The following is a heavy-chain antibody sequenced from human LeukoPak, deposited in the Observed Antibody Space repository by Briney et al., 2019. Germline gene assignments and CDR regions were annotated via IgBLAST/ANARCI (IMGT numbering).Heavy chain of an antibody. J-gene: IGHJ4*02. CDR2: INPHSGGT. CDR1: GFTFSGHY. D-gene: IGHD2-21*02. Sequence: GASVKVSCKASGFTFSGHYIHWVRQAPGQGLEWMGYINPHSGGTSSPQKIQGRVTMTTDTSISAVYMELSSLTSDDTAMYYCVREGNELLSKNFDYWGQGSLVTISS. CDR3: VREGNELLSKNFDY. V-gene: IGHV1-2*02.